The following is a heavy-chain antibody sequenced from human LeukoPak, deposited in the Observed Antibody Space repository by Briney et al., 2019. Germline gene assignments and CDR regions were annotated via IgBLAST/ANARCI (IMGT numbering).Heavy chain of an antibody. Sequence: ASVMVSCKVSGYTLTELSMHWVRQAPGKGLEWMGGFDPEDGETIYAQKFQGRVTMTEDTSTDTAYMELSSLRSEDTAVYYCARSDFSDNNSGAFDIWGQGTMVTVSS. CDR1: GYTLTELS. J-gene: IGHJ3*02. CDR3: ARSDFSDNNSGAFDI. V-gene: IGHV1-24*01. D-gene: IGHD4-23*01. CDR2: FDPEDGET.